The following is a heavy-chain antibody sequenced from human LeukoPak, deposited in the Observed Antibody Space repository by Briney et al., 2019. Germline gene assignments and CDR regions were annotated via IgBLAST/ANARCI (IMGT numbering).Heavy chain of an antibody. CDR1: GFTFSSYA. V-gene: IGHV3-64*01. CDR3: ARGGYSYGPGSPAY. J-gene: IGHJ4*02. D-gene: IGHD5-18*01. Sequence: GGSLRLSCAASGFTFSSYAMHWVRQAPGKGLEYVSAISSNGGSTYYANSVKGRFTISRDNSKNTLYLQMGSLRAEDMAVYYCARGGYSYGPGSPAYWGQGTLVTVSS. CDR2: ISSNGGST.